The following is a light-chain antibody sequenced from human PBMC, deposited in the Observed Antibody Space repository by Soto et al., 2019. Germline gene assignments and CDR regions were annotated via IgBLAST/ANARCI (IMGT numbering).Light chain of an antibody. CDR3: SSFTSTTILV. Sequence: QSALTQPASVSGSPGQSITISCNESSSHIGAYNYVSWYQQSPGKAPKLIIYEVSNRPSGISNRFSGSKSGNTASLTISGLQAEDEADYHCSSFTSTTILVFGGGTKVTVL. J-gene: IGLJ2*01. CDR2: EVS. CDR1: SSHIGAYNY. V-gene: IGLV2-14*01.